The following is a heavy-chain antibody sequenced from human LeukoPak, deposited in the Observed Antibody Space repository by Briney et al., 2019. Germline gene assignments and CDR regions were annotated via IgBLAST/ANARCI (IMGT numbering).Heavy chain of an antibody. CDR1: GFTFSSCA. Sequence: PGGSLRLSCAASGFTFSSCAMSRVRQAPGKGLEWASAISGSGGSTYYADSVKGRFTISRDNSKNTLYLQMNSLRAEDTAVYYCAKRGNGRFGELYEYYGMDVWGQGTTVTVSS. J-gene: IGHJ6*02. CDR2: ISGSGGST. CDR3: AKRGNGRFGELYEYYGMDV. V-gene: IGHV3-23*01. D-gene: IGHD3-10*01.